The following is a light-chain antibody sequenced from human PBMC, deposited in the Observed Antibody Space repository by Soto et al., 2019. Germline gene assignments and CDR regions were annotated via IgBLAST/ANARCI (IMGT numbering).Light chain of an antibody. CDR3: QSYDSSLSGWV. CDR1: SSNIGAGYD. J-gene: IGLJ3*02. V-gene: IGLV1-40*01. CDR2: GNS. Sequence: QSVLTQPPSVSGAPGQRVTISCTGSSSNIGAGYDVHWYQQLPGTAPKLLIYGNSNRPSGVPDRFSGSKSGTSASLAITGLQAEDEADYYCQSYDSSLSGWVFGGGTKVHVL.